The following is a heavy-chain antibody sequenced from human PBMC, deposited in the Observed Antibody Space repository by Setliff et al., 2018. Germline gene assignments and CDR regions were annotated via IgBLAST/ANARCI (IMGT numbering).Heavy chain of an antibody. Sequence: ASVKVSCKASGYTFTNHYMHWVRQAPGQGLEWMGMINPGGGSTTYAQKFQGRVTMTRDTSTSTVYMEVSSLRSEDTAVYFCARERFYNSWSGTSITAPHDAFDIWGQGTMVTVSS. V-gene: IGHV1-46*03. CDR3: ARERFYNSWSGTSITAPHDAFDI. D-gene: IGHD3-3*01. CDR2: INPGGGST. J-gene: IGHJ3*02. CDR1: GYTFTNHY.